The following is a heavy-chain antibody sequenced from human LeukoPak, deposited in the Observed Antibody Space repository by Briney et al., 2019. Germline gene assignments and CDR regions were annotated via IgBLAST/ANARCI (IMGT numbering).Heavy chain of an antibody. CDR1: GYSFTRYG. V-gene: IGHV1-18*01. CDR2: ISADNGKT. D-gene: IGHD3-3*01. Sequence: ASVKVSCKASGYSFTRYGISWVRQAPGQGLEWMGWISADNGKTNYAQKLQGRVTMTTDASTSTAYMELRSLRSDDTAVYYCARVPDFWSGSDYWGQGTLVTVSS. J-gene: IGHJ4*02. CDR3: ARVPDFWSGSDY.